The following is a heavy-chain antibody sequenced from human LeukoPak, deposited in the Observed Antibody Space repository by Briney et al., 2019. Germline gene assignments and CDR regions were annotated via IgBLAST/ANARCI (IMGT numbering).Heavy chain of an antibody. D-gene: IGHD2-2*02. J-gene: IGHJ5*02. V-gene: IGHV3-23*01. CDR3: AKAAAAFIVVVPATISWFDP. Sequence: PGGSLRLSCAASGFTFSSYAMSWVRQAPGKGLEWASTLSGSGGSTYYADSVKGRFTISRDNSKNTLYLQMNSLRAEDTAVYYCAKAAAAFIVVVPATISWFDPWGQGTLVTVSS. CDR2: LSGSGGST. CDR1: GFTFSSYA.